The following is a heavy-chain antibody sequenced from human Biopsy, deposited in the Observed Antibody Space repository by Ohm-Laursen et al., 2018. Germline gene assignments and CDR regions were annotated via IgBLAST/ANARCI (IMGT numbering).Heavy chain of an antibody. CDR1: GFTFSSYD. D-gene: IGHD1-1*01. Sequence: SLRLSCAASGFTFSSYDMNWVRQTPGKGLEWVSYISSSGSTIYYAESLKGRFTISKDNGKISLYLQMNSLRAEDTAVYYCARGTRTSWRRAFDIWGRGTMVTVSS. J-gene: IGHJ3*02. CDR2: ISSSGSTI. V-gene: IGHV3-48*03. CDR3: ARGTRTSWRRAFDI.